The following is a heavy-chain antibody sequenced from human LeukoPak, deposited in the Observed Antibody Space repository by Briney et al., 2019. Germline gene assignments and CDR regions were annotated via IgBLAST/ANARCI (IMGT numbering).Heavy chain of an antibody. CDR3: ARGTPYYYGSGPPKYFDY. J-gene: IGHJ4*02. CDR2: ISSSSSYI. V-gene: IGHV3-21*01. CDR1: GFTFSSYS. Sequence: GGSLRLSCAASGFTFSSYSMNWVRQAPGKGLEWVSSISSSSSYIYYADSVKGRFTISRDNAKNSLYLQMNSLRAEDTAVYYCARGTPYYYGSGPPKYFDYWGQGTLVTVSS. D-gene: IGHD3-10*01.